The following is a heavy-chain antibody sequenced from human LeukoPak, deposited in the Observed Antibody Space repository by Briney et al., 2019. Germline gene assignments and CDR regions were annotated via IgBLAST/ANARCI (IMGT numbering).Heavy chain of an antibody. V-gene: IGHV1-69*06. Sequence: GASVKVSCKASGGTFSSYAISWVRQAPGQGLEWMGGIIPIFGTANYAQKFQGRVTITADKSTSTAYMELSSLRSEDTAVYYCARRAVAGTDGFDIWGQGTMVTVSS. D-gene: IGHD6-19*01. CDR1: GGTFSSYA. CDR3: ARRAVAGTDGFDI. CDR2: IIPIFGTA. J-gene: IGHJ3*02.